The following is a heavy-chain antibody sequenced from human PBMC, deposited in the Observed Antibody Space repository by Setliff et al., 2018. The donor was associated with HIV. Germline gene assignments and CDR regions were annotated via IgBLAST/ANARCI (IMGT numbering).Heavy chain of an antibody. J-gene: IGHJ4*02. V-gene: IGHV4-31*03. D-gene: IGHD3-16*02. Sequence: SETLSLTCTVSGGSISSPGYYWSWIRQHPGKGLEWIGYFYYTGSDYYNPSLKSRVTISVDTSKNQFSLKLSSVTAADTAVYYCARVPPLKAFGGVISLYYFDYWGQGTLVTVSS. CDR1: GGSISSPGYY. CDR3: ARVPPLKAFGGVISLYYFDY. CDR2: FYYTGSD.